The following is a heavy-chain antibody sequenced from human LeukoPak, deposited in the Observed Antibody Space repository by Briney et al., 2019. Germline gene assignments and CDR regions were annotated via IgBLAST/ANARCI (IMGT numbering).Heavy chain of an antibody. CDR2: INPNSGGT. CDR1: GYTFTGYY. Sequence: ASVKVSCKAFGYTFTGYYMHWLRQAPGQGLEWMGWINPNSGGTNYAQKFQGRVTMTRDTSISTAYMELSRLRSDDTAVYYCARSILGYCSGGSCYKHTNWFDPWGQGTLVTVSS. D-gene: IGHD2-15*01. J-gene: IGHJ5*02. V-gene: IGHV1-2*02. CDR3: ARSILGYCSGGSCYKHTNWFDP.